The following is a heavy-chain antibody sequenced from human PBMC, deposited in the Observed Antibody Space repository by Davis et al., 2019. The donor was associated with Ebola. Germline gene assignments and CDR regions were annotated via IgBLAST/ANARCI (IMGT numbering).Heavy chain of an antibody. CDR1: GGFISGYY. J-gene: IGHJ3*02. V-gene: IGHV4-59*01. D-gene: IGHD3-10*01. Sequence: ETLSLTCTVFGGFISGYYWSWIRQPPGKGLEWIGYVHYSGSTNYNPSVRSRVSISVDTSKNQFSLKLTSVTAADTAVYYCASGSGSSYSLDAFDIWGQGTMVTVSS. CDR3: ASGSGSSYSLDAFDI. CDR2: VHYSGST.